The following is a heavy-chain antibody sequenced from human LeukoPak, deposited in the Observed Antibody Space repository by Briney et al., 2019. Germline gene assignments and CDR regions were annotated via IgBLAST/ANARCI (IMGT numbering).Heavy chain of an antibody. CDR2: INPNSGGT. J-gene: IGHJ4*02. Sequence: ASVKVSCKASGYTFTGYYMHWVRQAPGQGLEWMGWINPNSGGTNYAQKFQGRVTMTRDTSISTADMEVSRLRSDDTAVYYCARGWRDYGDYVYYFDYWGQGTLVIVSS. D-gene: IGHD4-17*01. V-gene: IGHV1-2*02. CDR3: ARGWRDYGDYVYYFDY. CDR1: GYTFTGYY.